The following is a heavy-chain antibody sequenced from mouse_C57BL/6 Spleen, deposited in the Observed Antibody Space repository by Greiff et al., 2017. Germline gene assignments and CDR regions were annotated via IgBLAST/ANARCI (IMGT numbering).Heavy chain of an antibody. J-gene: IGHJ3*01. D-gene: IGHD2-13*01. CDR3: ARDDGDYFSY. Sequence: EVQLQESGPGLVKPSQSLSLTCSVTGYSITSGYYWNWIRQFPGNKLEWRGYISYAGSNNYNPSLKDRISFTRDTSTNQFFLKLNSVTTEDTATYYCARDDGDYFSYWGQGALVTVSA. CDR1: GYSITSGYY. CDR2: ISYAGSN. V-gene: IGHV3-6*01.